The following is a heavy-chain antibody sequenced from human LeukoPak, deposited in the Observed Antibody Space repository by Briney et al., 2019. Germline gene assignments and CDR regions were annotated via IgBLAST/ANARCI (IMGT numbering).Heavy chain of an antibody. CDR1: GFTFSSYW. CDR2: IKQDGSEK. Sequence: GGSLRLSCAASGFTFSSYWMSWVRQAPGKGLEWVANIKQDGSEKYYVDSVKGLFTISRDNAKNSLYLQMNSLRAEDTAVYYCARGSYDFWSGYRGGYWGQGTLVTVSS. V-gene: IGHV3-7*01. CDR3: ARGSYDFWSGYRGGY. D-gene: IGHD3-3*01. J-gene: IGHJ4*02.